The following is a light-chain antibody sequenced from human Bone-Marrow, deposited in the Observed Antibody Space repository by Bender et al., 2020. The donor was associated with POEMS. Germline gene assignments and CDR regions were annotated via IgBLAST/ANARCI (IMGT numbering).Light chain of an antibody. V-gene: IGLV1-44*01. CDR2: NND. CDR3: AVWDDSLNGWV. CDR1: RSNIGGYT. J-gene: IGLJ3*02. Sequence: QSVLTQPPSASGAPGQTLTISCSGSRSNIGGYTVNWYQHLPGTAPKLLIYNNDRRPAGVPDRFSGSRSGTSASLAISGLQSEDEADYYCAVWDDSLNGWVFGGGTKLTVL.